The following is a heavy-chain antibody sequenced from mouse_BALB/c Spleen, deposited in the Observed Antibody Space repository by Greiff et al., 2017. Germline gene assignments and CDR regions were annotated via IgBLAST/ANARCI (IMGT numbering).Heavy chain of an antibody. CDR2: ISSGSSTI. Sequence: EVQRVESGGGLVQPGGSRKLSCAASGFTFSSFGMHWVRQAPEKGLEWVAYISSGSSTIYYADTVKGRFTISRDNPKNTLFLQMTSLRSEDTAMYYCARSGRYDVVDYWGQGTSVTVSS. CDR1: GFTFSSFG. D-gene: IGHD2-14*01. J-gene: IGHJ4*01. CDR3: ARSGRYDVVDY. V-gene: IGHV5-17*02.